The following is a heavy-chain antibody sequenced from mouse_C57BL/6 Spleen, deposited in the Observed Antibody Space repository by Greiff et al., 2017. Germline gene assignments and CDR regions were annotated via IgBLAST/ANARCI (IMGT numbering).Heavy chain of an antibody. CDR1: GYTFTSYD. Sequence: SGPELVKPGASVKLSRKASGYTFTSYDINWVKQRPGQGREWIGWIYPRDGSTKYNEKVKGKATLTVDTSSSTAYMELHSLTSEDPAVYFCAREGEGYYFDYWGQGTTLTVSS. CDR2: IYPRDGST. J-gene: IGHJ2*01. V-gene: IGHV1-85*01. CDR3: AREGEGYYFDY.